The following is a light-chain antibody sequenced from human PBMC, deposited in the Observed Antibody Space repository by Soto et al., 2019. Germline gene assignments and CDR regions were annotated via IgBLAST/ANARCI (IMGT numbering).Light chain of an antibody. CDR3: SSYTSSGTRV. J-gene: IGLJ1*01. V-gene: IGLV2-14*01. CDR1: TSDVGGYNF. CDR2: EVS. Sequence: QSVLTQPASVSGSPGQSITISCTGTTSDVGGYNFVSWYQLHPGKAPKLMIFEVSNRPSGVSNRFSGSKSGNTASLTISGLQAEDEAGYYCSSYTSSGTRVFGTGTKLTVL.